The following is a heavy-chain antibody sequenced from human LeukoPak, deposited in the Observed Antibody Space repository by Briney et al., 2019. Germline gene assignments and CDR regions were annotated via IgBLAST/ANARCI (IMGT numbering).Heavy chain of an antibody. D-gene: IGHD6-13*01. CDR3: AILPSGTFDY. Sequence: SETLSLTCTVSGGSINSGTYYWGWVRQPPGKGLEWIGTIYYSGNTYYNPSLKSRVTISIDTSKNQFSLKLSSVTAADTAVYYCAILPSGTFDYWGQGTLVTVSS. J-gene: IGHJ4*02. CDR1: GGSINSGTYY. CDR2: IYYSGNT. V-gene: IGHV4-39*01.